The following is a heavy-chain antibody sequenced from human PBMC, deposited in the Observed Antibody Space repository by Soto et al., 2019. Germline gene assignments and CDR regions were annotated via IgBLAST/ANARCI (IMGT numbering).Heavy chain of an antibody. CDR1: VGSISSSSYY. Sequence: PSETLSLTCTVSVGSISSSSYYWGWIRQPPGKGLEWIGSIYYSGSTYYNPSLKSRVTISVDTSKNQFSLKLSSVTAADTAVYYCARTRSYGYWFDPWGQGTLVTVSS. CDR2: IYYSGST. CDR3: ARTRSYGYWFDP. V-gene: IGHV4-39*01. J-gene: IGHJ5*02. D-gene: IGHD3-10*01.